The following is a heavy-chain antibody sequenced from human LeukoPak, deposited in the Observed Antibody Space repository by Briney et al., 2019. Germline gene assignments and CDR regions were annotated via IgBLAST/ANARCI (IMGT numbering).Heavy chain of an antibody. CDR3: VKDRGSGSPRYFQH. D-gene: IGHD3-10*01. Sequence: GGSLRLSCAASGFTFSSDAMTWVRQAPGKGLEWVSTISGSGGRTYYADSVKGRFTISRDNSKNTLYLQMNSLRAEDTAVYYCVKDRGSGSPRYFQHWGQGTLVTVSS. J-gene: IGHJ1*01. CDR1: GFTFSSDA. V-gene: IGHV3-23*01. CDR2: ISGSGGRT.